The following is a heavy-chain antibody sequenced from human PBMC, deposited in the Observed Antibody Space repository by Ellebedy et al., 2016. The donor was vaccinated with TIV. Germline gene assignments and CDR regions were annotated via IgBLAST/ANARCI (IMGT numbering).Heavy chain of an antibody. CDR1: GYSFTSYW. CDR3: ARRRDGYNSLFDY. J-gene: IGHJ4*02. D-gene: IGHD5-24*01. Sequence: GESLKISCKGSGYSFTSYWIGWVRQMPGKGLEWMGIIYPGDSDTRYSPSFQGQVTISADKSISTAYLQWCSLKASDTAMYYCARRRDGYNSLFDYWGQGTLVTVSS. CDR2: IYPGDSDT. V-gene: IGHV5-51*01.